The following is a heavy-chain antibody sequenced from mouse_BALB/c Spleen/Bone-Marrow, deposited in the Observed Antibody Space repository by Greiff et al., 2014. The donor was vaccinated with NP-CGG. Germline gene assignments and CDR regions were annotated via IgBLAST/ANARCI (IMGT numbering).Heavy chain of an antibody. V-gene: IGHV1-19*01. J-gene: IGHJ2*01. CDR1: GYTFTDYY. Sequence: VQLKDSGPELVKPGASVKMSCKASGYTFTDYYMDWVKRSHGESFEWIGRVNPYNGGTSYNQKFKGKATLTVDKSSSTAYMELNSLTSEDSAVYYCARGIYYGNYFDYWGQGTTLTVSS. CDR3: ARGIYYGNYFDY. D-gene: IGHD2-1*01. CDR2: VNPYNGGT.